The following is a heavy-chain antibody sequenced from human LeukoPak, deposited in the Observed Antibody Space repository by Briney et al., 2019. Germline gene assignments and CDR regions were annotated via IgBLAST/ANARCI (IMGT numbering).Heavy chain of an antibody. CDR1: GYTFTSYD. J-gene: IGHJ4*02. Sequence: ASVKVSCKASGYTFTSYDINWVRQATGQGLEWMGWMNPNSGNTGYAQKFQGRVTMTRNTSISTAYMELSSLRSEDTAVYYCARVGPLPVAAIFWGQGTLVTVSS. D-gene: IGHD6-25*01. CDR2: MNPNSGNT. CDR3: ARVGPLPVAAIF. V-gene: IGHV1-8*01.